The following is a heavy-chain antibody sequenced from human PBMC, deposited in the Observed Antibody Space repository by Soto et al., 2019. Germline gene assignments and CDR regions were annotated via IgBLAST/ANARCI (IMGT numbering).Heavy chain of an antibody. CDR1: GFTFSSYG. CDR2: ISYDGSNK. Sequence: QVQLVESGGGVVQPGRSLRLSCAASGFTFSSYGMHWVRQAPGKGLEWVAVISYDGSNKYYADSVKGRFTISRDNSKNTLYLQMNSLRAEDTAVYYCAKDRPVYFAYCGGDCYSDSHAFDIWGQGKMVTVSS. CDR3: AKDRPVYFAYCGGDCYSDSHAFDI. D-gene: IGHD2-21*02. V-gene: IGHV3-30*18. J-gene: IGHJ3*02.